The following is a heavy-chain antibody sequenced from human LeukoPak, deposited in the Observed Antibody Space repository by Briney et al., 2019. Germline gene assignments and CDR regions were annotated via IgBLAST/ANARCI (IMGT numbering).Heavy chain of an antibody. CDR2: ISAYNGNT. D-gene: IGHD2-2*01. CDR3: AREKARFRTLVVVPAAYNWFDP. J-gene: IGHJ5*02. CDR1: GYTFTSYD. Sequence: VASVKVSCKASGYTFTSYDINWVRQATGQGLEWMGWISAYNGNTNYAQKLQGRVTMTTDTSTSTAYMELRSLRSDDTAVYYCAREKARFRTLVVVPAAYNWFDPWGQGTLVTVSS. V-gene: IGHV1-18*01.